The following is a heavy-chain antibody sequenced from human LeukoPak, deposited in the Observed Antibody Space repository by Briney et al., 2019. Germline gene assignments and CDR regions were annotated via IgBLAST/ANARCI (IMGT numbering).Heavy chain of an antibody. CDR3: AKDGGLWVSAHWGDS. CDR1: GFTFSSYT. V-gene: IGHV3-23*01. J-gene: IGHJ4*02. Sequence: PGGSLRLSCTASGFTFSSYTMTWVRQAPGKGLKWVSTITTGDGNTYYADSVKGRFTVSRDDSKNTLYLQMNSLRAEDTAVYYWAKDGGLWVSAHWGDSWGRGTLVTVSS. CDR2: ITTGDGNT. D-gene: IGHD7-27*01.